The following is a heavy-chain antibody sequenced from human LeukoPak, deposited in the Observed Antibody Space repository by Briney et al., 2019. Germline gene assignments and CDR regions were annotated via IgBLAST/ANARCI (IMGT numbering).Heavy chain of an antibody. Sequence: SETLSLTCTVSGGSISSYYWSWIRQPPGKGLEWIGYIYYSGSTNYNPSLKSRVTISVDTSKNQFSLKLSSVTAADTAVYYCARSWSLVVPAAINYYYMDVWGKGTTVTVSS. D-gene: IGHD2-2*01. V-gene: IGHV4-59*01. CDR3: ARSWSLVVPAAINYYYMDV. CDR1: GGSISSYY. J-gene: IGHJ6*03. CDR2: IYYSGST.